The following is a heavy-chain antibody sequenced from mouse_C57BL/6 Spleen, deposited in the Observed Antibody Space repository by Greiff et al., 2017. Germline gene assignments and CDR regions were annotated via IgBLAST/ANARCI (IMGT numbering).Heavy chain of an antibody. Sequence: QVQLQQSGAELVRPGSSVKLSCKASGYTFTSYWMHWVKQRPIQGLEWIGNIDPSDSETHYNQKFKDKATLTVDKSSSTAYMQLSSLTSEDSAVYYCASGSGYLYYFDYWGQGTTLTVSS. CDR3: ASGSGYLYYFDY. D-gene: IGHD3-2*02. J-gene: IGHJ2*01. CDR2: IDPSDSET. V-gene: IGHV1-52*01. CDR1: GYTFTSYW.